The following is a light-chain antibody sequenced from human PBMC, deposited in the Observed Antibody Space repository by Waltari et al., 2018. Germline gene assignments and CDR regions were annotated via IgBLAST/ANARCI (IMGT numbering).Light chain of an antibody. CDR1: QSVVYTSNDKNY. CDR2: WAS. J-gene: IGKJ2*01. CDR3: QKYYTHPYT. V-gene: IGKV4-1*01. Sequence: DIVLTQSPDSLAVSLGERATINCKSSQSVVYTSNDKNYLAWYQQKAGQPPKVLVYWASVRESGVPERFIGSGSETDFTLTITSLQAEDVALYVCQKYYTHPYTFGQGTKLEIK.